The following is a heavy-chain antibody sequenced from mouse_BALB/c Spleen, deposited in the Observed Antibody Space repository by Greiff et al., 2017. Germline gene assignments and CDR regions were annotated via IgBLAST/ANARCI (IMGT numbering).Heavy chain of an antibody. Sequence: EVQLVESGGGLVQPGESLKLSCESNEYEFPSHDMSWVRQTPEKRLEWVAYISNGGGSTYYPDTVKGRFTISRDNAKNTLYLHMISLKSADTAMYYCARHGVGQAWFAYWGQGTLVTVSA. CDR1: EYEFPSHD. CDR2: ISNGGGST. D-gene: IGHD3-3*01. J-gene: IGHJ3*01. V-gene: IGHV5-12-1*01. CDR3: ARHGVGQAWFAY.